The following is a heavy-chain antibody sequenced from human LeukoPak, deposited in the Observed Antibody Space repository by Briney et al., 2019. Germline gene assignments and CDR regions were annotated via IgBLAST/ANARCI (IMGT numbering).Heavy chain of an antibody. V-gene: IGHV3-30-3*01. CDR1: GFTFSSYA. CDR2: ISYDGSNK. J-gene: IGHJ4*02. D-gene: IGHD6-13*01. CDR3: ARSLPYGTTWYGRSDF. Sequence: GGSLRLSCAASGFTFSSYAMNWVRQAPGKGLEWVAFISYDGSNKYYADSVKGRFTISRDNAMNSLYLQMNSLRAEDTAIYYCARSLPYGTTWYGRSDFWGQGTLVTVSS.